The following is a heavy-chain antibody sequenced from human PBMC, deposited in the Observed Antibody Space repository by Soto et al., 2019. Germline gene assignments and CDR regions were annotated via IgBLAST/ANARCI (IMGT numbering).Heavy chain of an antibody. D-gene: IGHD6-19*01. V-gene: IGHV6-1*01. CDR3: ARGVAGRGFDL. CDR2: TYYRSNWRH. Sequence: PWPALSLPCASSGDSVYSNTAAWNWIRSSPSRGLEWLGRTYYRSNWRHDYAVSVKSRITVNPDTSKNHFSLQLNSVTPDATAVYYCARGVAGRGFDLWGQGTLVTVSS. J-gene: IGHJ4*02. CDR1: GDSVYSNTAA.